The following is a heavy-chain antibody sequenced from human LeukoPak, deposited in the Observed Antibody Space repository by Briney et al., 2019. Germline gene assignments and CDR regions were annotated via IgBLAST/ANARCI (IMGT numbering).Heavy chain of an antibody. D-gene: IGHD4-17*01. CDR1: RFTFRSYE. V-gene: IGHV3-48*03. Sequence: GGSLRLSCAASRFTFRSYEMNWVRQAPGKGLEWVSYISSSGSTIYYADSVKGRFTISRDNAKNSLYLQMNSLRAEDTAVYYCARDLATVTRGYFDLWGRGTLVTVSS. CDR2: ISSSGSTI. J-gene: IGHJ2*01. CDR3: ARDLATVTRGYFDL.